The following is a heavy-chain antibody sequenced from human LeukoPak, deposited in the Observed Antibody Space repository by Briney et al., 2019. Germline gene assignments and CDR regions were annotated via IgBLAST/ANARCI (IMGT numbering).Heavy chain of an antibody. CDR3: ARHPPLVVPAAPRGNWFDP. CDR1: GYTFTSYD. V-gene: IGHV1-8*01. J-gene: IGHJ5*02. D-gene: IGHD2-2*01. CDR2: MNPNSGNT. Sequence: ASVKVSCKASGYTFTSYDINWVRQATGQGLEWMGWMNPNSGNTGYAQKFQGRVTMTRNTSISTAYMELSSLRSEDTAVYYCARHPPLVVPAAPRGNWFDPWGQGTLVTVSS.